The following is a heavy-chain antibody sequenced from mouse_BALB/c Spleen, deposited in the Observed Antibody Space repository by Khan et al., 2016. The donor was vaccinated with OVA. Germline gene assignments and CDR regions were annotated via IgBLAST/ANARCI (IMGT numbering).Heavy chain of an antibody. Sequence: EVQLQESGPDLVKPSQSLSLTCTVTGYSFTSGYNWHWIRQFPGNKLEWMGYIHYSGSTNYTPSLKSRFSITRDTSKNQFFLQLNSVTTEDTATYYCARYYYGNWYFDVWGAGTTVTVSS. CDR1: GYSFTSGYN. D-gene: IGHD1-1*01. CDR3: ARYYYGNWYFDV. J-gene: IGHJ1*01. CDR2: IHYSGST. V-gene: IGHV3-1*02.